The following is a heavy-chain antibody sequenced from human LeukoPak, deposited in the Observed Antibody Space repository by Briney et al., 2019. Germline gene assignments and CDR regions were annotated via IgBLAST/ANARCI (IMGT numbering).Heavy chain of an antibody. Sequence: AAVKVSCKASGYTFTSYDINWVRQATGQGLEWMGWMNPNSGNTGYAQKFQGRVTITRNTSISTAYMELSSLRSEDTAVYYCARRVTMIVRGYCYYYYMDVWGKGTTVTVSS. V-gene: IGHV1-8*03. CDR1: GYTFTSYD. CDR2: MNPNSGNT. D-gene: IGHD3-22*01. J-gene: IGHJ6*03. CDR3: ARRVTMIVRGYCYYYYMDV.